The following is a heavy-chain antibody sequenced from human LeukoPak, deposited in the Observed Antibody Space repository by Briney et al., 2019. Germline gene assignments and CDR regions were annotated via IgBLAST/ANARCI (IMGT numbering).Heavy chain of an antibody. CDR2: IFYSGST. D-gene: IGHD3-3*01. Sequence: SETLSLTCSVSGASIRSYYWGWIRQPPGKGLEWIGSIFYSGSTNYNPSLKSRVTIAVDTSKNQFSLNLSSVTAADTAVYYCARQWSNFWSEYWGQGTLVTVSS. CDR1: GASIRSYY. J-gene: IGHJ4*02. V-gene: IGHV4-39*01. CDR3: ARQWSNFWSEY.